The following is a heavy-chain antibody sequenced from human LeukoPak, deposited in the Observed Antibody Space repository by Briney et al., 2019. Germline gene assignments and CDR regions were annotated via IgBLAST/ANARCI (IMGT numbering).Heavy chain of an antibody. CDR2: IIPIFGTA. CDR1: GGTFSSYA. J-gene: IGHJ4*02. D-gene: IGHD2-2*01. V-gene: IGHV1-69*05. Sequence: ASVKVSCKASGGTFSSYAISWVRQAPGQGLEWMGGIIPIFGTANYAQKFQGRVTITTDESTSTAYMELSSLRSEDTAVYYCATAGYCSSTSCYGYFDYWGQGTLVTVSS. CDR3: ATAGYCSSTSCYGYFDY.